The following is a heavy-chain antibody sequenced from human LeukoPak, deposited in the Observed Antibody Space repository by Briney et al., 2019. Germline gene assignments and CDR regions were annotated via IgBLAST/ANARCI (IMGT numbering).Heavy chain of an antibody. D-gene: IGHD1-7*01. V-gene: IGHV4-59*01. Sequence: PSETLSLTCTVSGGSISSYYWSWIRQPPGKGLEWIGYIYYSGSTNYNPSLKSRVTISVDTSKNQFSLKLSSVTAADTAVYYWAXXXXXXWNYGDANWFDPWGQGTLVTVSS. CDR1: GGSISSYY. CDR2: IYYSGST. J-gene: IGHJ5*02. CDR3: AXXXXXXWNYGDANWFDP.